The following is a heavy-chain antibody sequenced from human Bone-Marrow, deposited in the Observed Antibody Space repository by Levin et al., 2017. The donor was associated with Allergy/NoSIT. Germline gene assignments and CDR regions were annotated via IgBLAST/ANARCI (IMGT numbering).Heavy chain of an antibody. CDR2: IYHMGNT. Sequence: RASETLSLTCSVSGDSISSTKWWTWVRQPPGKGLEWIGEIYHMGNTNYNPSLKSRVTISVDKSNNQFSLSLRSVTAADTAVYYCASLLRYRTATTLLRDCWGRGTLVTVSS. D-gene: IGHD2/OR15-2a*01. V-gene: IGHV4-4*02. CDR1: GDSISSTKW. CDR3: ASLLRYRTATTLLRDC. J-gene: IGHJ4*02.